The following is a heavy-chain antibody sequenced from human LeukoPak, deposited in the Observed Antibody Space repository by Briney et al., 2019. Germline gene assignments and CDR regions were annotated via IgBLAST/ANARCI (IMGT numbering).Heavy chain of an antibody. D-gene: IGHD7-27*01. V-gene: IGHV4-61*01. CDR2: IHYSVTT. CDR3: ARWGTY. Sequence: PSETLSLTCTVSGGSVSSGTYFWTWVRQPPGKGLEWIGHIHYSVTTNYNPSLKSRVTMSLDTSKNQFSLKLTSVTAADTAIYFCARWGTYRGQGILVTVSS. CDR1: GGSVSSGTYF. J-gene: IGHJ4*02.